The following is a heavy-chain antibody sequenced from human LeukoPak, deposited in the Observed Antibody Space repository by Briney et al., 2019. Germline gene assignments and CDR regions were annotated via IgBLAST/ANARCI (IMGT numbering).Heavy chain of an antibody. J-gene: IGHJ4*02. Sequence: GGSLRLSRAASGFTFSDYYMSSIRQAPGKGLEWVSYISGGSSTIYYADSLKGRFTVSRDNAKNSLYLLMNSLRAEDTAVYYCARRGSGRHFDFWGQGTLVTVSS. V-gene: IGHV3-11*01. D-gene: IGHD2-15*01. CDR2: ISGGSSTI. CDR1: GFTFSDYY. CDR3: ARRGSGRHFDF.